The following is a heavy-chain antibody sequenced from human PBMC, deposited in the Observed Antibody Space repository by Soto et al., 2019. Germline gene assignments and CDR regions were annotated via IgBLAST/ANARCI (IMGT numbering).Heavy chain of an antibody. J-gene: IGHJ4*02. Sequence: QVQLVQSGAEVKKPGASVRVSCKASGYTFTSYDINWVRQATGQGLEWMGCMNPNSGNTGYAQQIQGRVTMSRNTSLNPAYMALGSMRSEETDLYYCAREGTIRDDDYCGQGTLVTVSS. CDR3: AREGTIRDDDY. CDR2: MNPNSGNT. CDR1: GYTFTSYD. V-gene: IGHV1-8*01. D-gene: IGHD2-2*02.